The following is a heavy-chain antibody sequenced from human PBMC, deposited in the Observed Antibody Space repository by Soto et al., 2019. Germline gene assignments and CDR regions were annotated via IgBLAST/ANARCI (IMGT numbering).Heavy chain of an antibody. Sequence: QVQLVQSGGEVKRPGASVKVSCKTSGYTFSNYGITWVRQAPGQPLEWLGWISLYSDGTNYAQKFQGRVSMTTDTSTTPSYMELRSRRSDDTADYYCARVVPGAEAWFGTWGQGTLVTVSS. D-gene: IGHD2-2*01. CDR3: ARVVPGAEAWFGT. V-gene: IGHV1-18*01. CDR1: GYTFSNYG. CDR2: ISLYSDGT. J-gene: IGHJ5*02.